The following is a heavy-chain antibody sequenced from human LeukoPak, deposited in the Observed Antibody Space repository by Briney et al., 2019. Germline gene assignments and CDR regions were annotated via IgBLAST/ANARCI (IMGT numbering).Heavy chain of an antibody. J-gene: IGHJ5*02. CDR1: GGTFSSYA. V-gene: IGHV1-69*13. D-gene: IGHD6-19*01. CDR3: ATRPRIAVAGRYNWFDP. Sequence: GASVKVSCKASGGTFSSYAISWVRQAPGQGLEWMGGIIPIFGTANYAQKFQGRVTITADESTSTAYMELSSLRSEDTAVYYCATRPRIAVAGRYNWFDPWGQGTLVTVSS. CDR2: IIPIFGTA.